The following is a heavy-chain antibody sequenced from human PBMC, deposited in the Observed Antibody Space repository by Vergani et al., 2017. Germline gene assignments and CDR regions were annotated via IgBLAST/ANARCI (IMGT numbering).Heavy chain of an antibody. Sequence: QVQLQQWGGGLLKPSETLSLTCVVNGGSFTSYHWTGIRQSPGEGLEWVGDIDHTGRPDYNPSLQSRLTMSIDKSRNQFSLTLHSVTATDTAIYFCSRVKTETNGHLYYYYYMDVWGQGTAVTVS. CDR2: IDHTGRP. J-gene: IGHJ6*03. CDR3: SRVKTETNGHLYYYYYMDV. CDR1: GGSFTSYH. V-gene: IGHV4-34*01. D-gene: IGHD2-8*01.